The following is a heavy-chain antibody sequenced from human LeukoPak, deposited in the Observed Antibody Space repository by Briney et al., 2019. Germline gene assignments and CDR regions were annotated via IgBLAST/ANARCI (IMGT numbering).Heavy chain of an antibody. CDR1: GYTFTGYY. Sequence: ASVKVSCKASGYTFTGYYMHWVRQAPGQGLEWMGWINPNSGGTNYAQKFQGRVTMTRDTSISTAYMELSRLRSDDTAVYYCARASRGYSYGTFDYWAREPWSPSPQ. D-gene: IGHD5-18*01. V-gene: IGHV1-2*02. J-gene: IGHJ4*02. CDR3: ARASRGYSYGTFDY. CDR2: INPNSGGT.